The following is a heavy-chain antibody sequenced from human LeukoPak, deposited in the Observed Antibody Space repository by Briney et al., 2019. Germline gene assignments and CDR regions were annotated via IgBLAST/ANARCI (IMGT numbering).Heavy chain of an antibody. V-gene: IGHV3-30-3*01. D-gene: IGHD2/OR15-2a*01. Sequence: GGSLRLSCAASGFTFSRYAMHWARQAPGKGLEWVTFISFNGDTTYYADSVKGRYTISRDNSKRMVYLQMNSLRAEDTAVYYCARDLSEKYSSDYWGQGTLVSVSS. CDR1: GFTFSRYA. J-gene: IGHJ4*02. CDR2: ISFNGDTT. CDR3: ARDLSEKYSSDY.